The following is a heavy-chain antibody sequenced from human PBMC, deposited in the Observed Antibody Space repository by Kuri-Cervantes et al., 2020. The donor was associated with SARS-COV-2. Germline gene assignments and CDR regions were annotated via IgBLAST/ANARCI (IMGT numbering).Heavy chain of an antibody. D-gene: IGHD2-2*01. CDR1: GFTFSSYS. V-gene: IGHV3-21*01. Sequence: GGSLRLSCAASGFTFSSYSMNWVRQAPGKGLEWVSSISSSSSYIYYADSVKGRFTISRDNAKNSLYLQMNSLRAEDTAVYYCARGGYCSSTSCADYCYYGMDVWGQGTTVTVSS. J-gene: IGHJ6*02. CDR2: ISSSSSYI. CDR3: ARGGYCSSTSCADYCYYGMDV.